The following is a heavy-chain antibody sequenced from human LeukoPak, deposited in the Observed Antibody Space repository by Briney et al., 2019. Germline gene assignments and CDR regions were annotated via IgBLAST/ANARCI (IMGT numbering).Heavy chain of an antibody. J-gene: IGHJ4*02. D-gene: IGHD4-23*01. V-gene: IGHV1-46*01. CDR2: INPSGGST. CDR1: GYTFTSYY. CDR3: ARVKGYGGPEALFDY. Sequence: ASVKVSCKASGYTFTSYYMHWVRQAPGQGLEWMGIINPSGGSTSYAQKFQGRVTMTRDTSTSTVYMELSSLRPEDTAVYYCARVKGYGGPEALFDYWGQGTLVTVSS.